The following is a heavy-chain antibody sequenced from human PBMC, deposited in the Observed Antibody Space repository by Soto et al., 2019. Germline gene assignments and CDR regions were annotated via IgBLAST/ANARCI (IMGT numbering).Heavy chain of an antibody. CDR2: IYWDDDK. Sequence: QITLKESGPPVVKPTETLTLTCTFSGLSLSTRGVGVGWVRQPPGEALKWLSIIYWDDDKRYSPSLKSRLTITKDTSKNKLVLTMTAMEPVDTGTYYVVHTSFSLHGSAYSYDYWGQGTLVTVSS. J-gene: IGHJ4*02. V-gene: IGHV2-5*02. D-gene: IGHD2-15*01. CDR1: GLSLSTRGVG. CDR3: VHTSFSLHGSAYSYDY.